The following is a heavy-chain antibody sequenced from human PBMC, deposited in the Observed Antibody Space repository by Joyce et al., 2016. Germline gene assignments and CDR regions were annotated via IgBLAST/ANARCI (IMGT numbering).Heavy chain of an antibody. V-gene: IGHV3-7*01. D-gene: IGHD3-9*01. J-gene: IGHJ2*01. CDR3: ARLVFLTGARYFDF. Sequence: EEQLVESGGGLVQPGGSLRLSCVASQFTFSNDWMSWVRQAPGKGLEWLANVETDENNIFYADSVRGRFTASRDNAMKSLYLQMNSLRADDTAVYYCARLVFLTGARYFDFWGRGTLVTVSS. CDR1: QFTFSNDW. CDR2: VETDENNI.